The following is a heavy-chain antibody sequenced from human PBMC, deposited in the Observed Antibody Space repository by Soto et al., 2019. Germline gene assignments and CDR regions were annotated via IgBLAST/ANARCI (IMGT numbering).Heavy chain of an antibody. CDR1: GFTFSSYA. Sequence: GGSLRLSCAASGFTFSSYAMSWVRQAPGKGLEWVSAISGSGGSTYYADSVKGRFTISRDNSKNTLYLQMNSLRAEDTAVYYCAKDPVPLSYYYYYMDVWGKGTTVTVSS. V-gene: IGHV3-23*01. J-gene: IGHJ6*03. CDR2: ISGSGGST. CDR3: AKDPVPLSYYYYYMDV.